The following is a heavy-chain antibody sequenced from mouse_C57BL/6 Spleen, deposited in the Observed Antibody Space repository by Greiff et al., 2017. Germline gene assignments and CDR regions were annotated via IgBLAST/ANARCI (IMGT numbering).Heavy chain of an antibody. CDR1: GYTFTEYT. CDR3: ARHEDGSSYYFDY. Sequence: VKLMESGAELVKPGASVKLSCKASGYTFTEYTIHWVKQRSGQGLEWIGWFYPGSGSIKYNEKSKDKATLTADKSSSTVYMERSRLTSEDSAVYFCARHEDGSSYYFDYWGQGTTLTVSS. J-gene: IGHJ2*01. CDR2: FYPGSGSI. D-gene: IGHD1-1*01. V-gene: IGHV1-62-2*01.